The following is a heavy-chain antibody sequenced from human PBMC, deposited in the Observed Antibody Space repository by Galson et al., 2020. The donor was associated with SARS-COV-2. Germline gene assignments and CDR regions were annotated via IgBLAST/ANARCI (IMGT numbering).Heavy chain of an antibody. J-gene: IGHJ6*02. D-gene: IGHD3-22*01. CDR3: AKDYYDSSGYYYYGMDV. Sequence: GESLKISCAASGFTFSSYAMSWVRQAPGKGLEWVLAISGSGGSTYYADSVKGRFTISRDNSKNTLYLQMNSLRAEDTAVYYCAKDYYDSSGYYYYGMDVWGQGTTVTVSS. V-gene: IGHV3-23*01. CDR2: ISGSGGST. CDR1: GFTFSSYA.